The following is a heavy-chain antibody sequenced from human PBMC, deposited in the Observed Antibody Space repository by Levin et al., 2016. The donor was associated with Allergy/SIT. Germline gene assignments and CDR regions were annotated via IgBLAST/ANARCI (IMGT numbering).Heavy chain of an antibody. CDR1: GGSISSSSYY. D-gene: IGHD2-21*02. CDR2: IYYSGST. J-gene: IGHJ6*02. CDR3: AGLSTVVVTAIHYYYGMDV. Sequence: SETLSLTCTVSGGSISSSSYYWGWIRQPPGKGLEWIGSIYYSGSTYYNPSLKSRVTISVDTSKNQFSLKLSSVTAADTAVYYCAGLSTVVVTAIHYYYGMDVWGQGTTVTVSS. V-gene: IGHV4-39*01.